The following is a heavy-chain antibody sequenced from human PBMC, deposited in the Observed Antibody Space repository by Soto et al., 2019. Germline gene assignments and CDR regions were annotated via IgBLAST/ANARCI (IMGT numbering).Heavy chain of an antibody. Sequence: QVQLVQSGAEVKKPGSSVKVSCKAPGGTFTTYGITWVRQAPGQGLEWMGEIIPMLGTSTFAQNFQGRVTITADESTNTAYMELRSLTSEDTAVYFCARGRHGSGNRCSDYTGMDVWGQGTTVTVSS. CDR2: IIPMLGTS. V-gene: IGHV1-69*12. D-gene: IGHD2-15*01. J-gene: IGHJ6*02. CDR3: ARGRHGSGNRCSDYTGMDV. CDR1: GGTFTTYG.